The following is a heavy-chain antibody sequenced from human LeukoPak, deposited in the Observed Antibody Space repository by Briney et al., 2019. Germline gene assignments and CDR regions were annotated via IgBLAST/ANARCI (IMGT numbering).Heavy chain of an antibody. CDR1: GFTFNNYA. J-gene: IGHJ4*02. Sequence: GGSLRLSCAASGFTFNNYAMSWVRQAPGKGLEWVSAISGSGRTTYYADSVKGRFTFSRDNSKNTLYLQMNSLRIEDTALYYCARGSGTDGFDYWGQGALVTVSS. CDR3: ARGSGTDGFDY. CDR2: ISGSGRTT. V-gene: IGHV3-23*01.